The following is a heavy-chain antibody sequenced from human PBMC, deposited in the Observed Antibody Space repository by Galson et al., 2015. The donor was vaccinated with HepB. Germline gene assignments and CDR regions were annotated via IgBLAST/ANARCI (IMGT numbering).Heavy chain of an antibody. CDR3: AREDNGNNYGFDL. D-gene: IGHD1/OR15-1a*01. CDR1: GGSINKYY. V-gene: IGHV4-59*01. CDR2: IFYTGVT. J-gene: IGHJ3*01. Sequence: ETLSLTCTISGGSINKYYWAWIRQSPGRALEWIGYIFYTGVTNYNPSLKSRVTISVETSRNQFSLNPTSVTAADTGIYYCAREDNGNNYGFDLWGQGTRVSASS.